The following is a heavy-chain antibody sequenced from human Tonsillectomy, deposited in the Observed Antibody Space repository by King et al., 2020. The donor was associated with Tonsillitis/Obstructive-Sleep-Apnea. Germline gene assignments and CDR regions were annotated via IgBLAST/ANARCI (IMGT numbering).Heavy chain of an antibody. CDR3: ARGPNGSSTHCYDDWFDP. CDR2: IDHSGGT. D-gene: IGHD2-2*01. V-gene: IGHV4-34*01. J-gene: IGHJ5*02. Sequence: VQLQQWGAGLLKPSETLSLTCAVYGGSFSGYYWSWIRQPPGKGLEWIGEIDHSGGTSYNPSLKSRVTMSVDTSKNNFSLQLSSVTAADTAVYYCARGPNGSSTHCYDDWFDPWGQGTLVTVSS. CDR1: GGSFSGYY.